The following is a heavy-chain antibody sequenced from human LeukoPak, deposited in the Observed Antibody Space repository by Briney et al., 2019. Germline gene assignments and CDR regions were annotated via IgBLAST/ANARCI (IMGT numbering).Heavy chain of an antibody. CDR3: AADSSH. V-gene: IGHV4-61*02. CDR1: GGSVSSGFYY. J-gene: IGHJ4*02. Sequence: SETLSLTCTVSGGSVSSGFYYWSWIRQPAGKGLEWIGRIYTSGTTNYNPSLKSRVTMSVDTSKNQFSLKLNSVTAAHTAVYYCAADSSHWGQGTLVTVSS. CDR2: IYTSGTT.